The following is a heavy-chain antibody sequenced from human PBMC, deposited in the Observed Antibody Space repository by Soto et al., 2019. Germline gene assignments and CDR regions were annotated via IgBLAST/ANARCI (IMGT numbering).Heavy chain of an antibody. CDR2: INAGNGNT. CDR3: ARDETYSSLSGSYYYYYGMGV. J-gene: IGHJ6*02. D-gene: IGHD6-6*01. Sequence: QFQLVQSVAEVKKPGASVKVSSKPTGYTFTSYAMHWMRQPPGQRLELMGWINAGNGNTKYSQKFEGRVTITRDTSASTAYMELSSVRCQDTAVYYCARDETYSSLSGSYYYYYGMGVWGQGTTVAVSS. V-gene: IGHV1-3*01. CDR1: GYTFTSYA.